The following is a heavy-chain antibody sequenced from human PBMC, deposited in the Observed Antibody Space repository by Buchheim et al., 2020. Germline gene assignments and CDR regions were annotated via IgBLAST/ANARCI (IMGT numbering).Heavy chain of an antibody. CDR1: GGSISSSSYY. D-gene: IGHD1-26*01. V-gene: IGHV4-39*01. Sequence: QLQLQESGPGLVKPSETLSLTCTVSGGSISSSSYYWGWIRQPPGKGLEWIGSIYYSGSTYYNPSLKSRVTISVDTSKNQSSLKLSSVTAADTAVYYCARLARGRLPNYYYYGMDVWGQGTT. CDR2: IYYSGST. J-gene: IGHJ6*02. CDR3: ARLARGRLPNYYYYGMDV.